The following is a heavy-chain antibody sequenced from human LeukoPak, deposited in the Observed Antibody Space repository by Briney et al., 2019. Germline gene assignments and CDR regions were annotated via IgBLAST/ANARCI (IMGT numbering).Heavy chain of an antibody. CDR3: ARERGQSRSIAVAGSDAFDI. CDR1: GGTFSSYA. V-gene: IGHV1-69*06. Sequence: SVKVSCKASGGTFSSYAISWVRQAPGQGLEWMGGIIPIFGTANYAQKFQGRVTITADKSTSTAYMELSSLRSEDTAVYYCARERGQSRSIAVAGSDAFDIWGQGTMVTVSS. J-gene: IGHJ3*02. CDR2: IIPIFGTA. D-gene: IGHD6-19*01.